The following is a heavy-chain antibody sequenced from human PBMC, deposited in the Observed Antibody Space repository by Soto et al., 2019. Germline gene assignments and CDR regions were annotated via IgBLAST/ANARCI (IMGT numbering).Heavy chain of an antibody. D-gene: IGHD6-19*01. CDR1: GFTFNIYG. J-gene: IGHJ4*02. CDR3: AKAPGYSSGWPMTY. CDR2: ISYDGSNQ. V-gene: IGHV3-30*18. Sequence: GGSLRLSCAASGFTFNIYGMHWVRQAPDKGLEWVALISYDGSNQYYADSVKGRFTISRDNSKNTLYLQMNSLRAEDTAVYYCAKAPGYSSGWPMTYWGQGTLVTVSS.